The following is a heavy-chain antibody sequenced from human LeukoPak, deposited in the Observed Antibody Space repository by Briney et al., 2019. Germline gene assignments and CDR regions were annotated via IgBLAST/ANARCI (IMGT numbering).Heavy chain of an antibody. V-gene: IGHV3-30-3*01. CDR1: GFTFSNSA. CDR2: ISYDGSKK. J-gene: IGHJ3*01. Sequence: PGGSLRLSCVASGFTFSNSAMHWVRQTPGKGLEWMTLISYDGSKKFFADSVKGRFTISRDNSKNTVYLEMDRLRPEDTAIYYCAKESLREGFGLWGKGKIVTVFS. D-gene: IGHD4-17*01. CDR3: AKESLREGFGL.